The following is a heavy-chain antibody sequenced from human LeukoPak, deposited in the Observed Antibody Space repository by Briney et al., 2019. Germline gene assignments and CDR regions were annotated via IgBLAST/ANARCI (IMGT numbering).Heavy chain of an antibody. D-gene: IGHD3-10*01. CDR1: GYSFTSYW. Sequence: GESLKISCKGSGYSFTSYWIGWVRQMPGKGLEWMGIIYPGDSDTRYSPSFQGQVTISADKSISTAYLQWSSLKASDTAMYYCARHGWLGEFLEGNWFDPWGQGTLVTVSS. V-gene: IGHV5-51*01. CDR3: ARHGWLGEFLEGNWFDP. CDR2: IYPGDSDT. J-gene: IGHJ5*02.